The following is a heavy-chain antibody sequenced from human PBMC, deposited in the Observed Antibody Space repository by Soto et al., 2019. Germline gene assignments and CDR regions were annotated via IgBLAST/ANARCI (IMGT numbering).Heavy chain of an antibody. J-gene: IGHJ2*01. CDR3: ARGGSLYWYFDL. D-gene: IGHD1-26*01. CDR1: GYTFTSDA. Sequence: QVQLVQSGAEVKKPGASVKVSCKASGYTFTSDAMHWVRQAPGRRLEWMGWINAGNGNTKYSQKFQGRVTITRDTSASTAYMELSSLRSEDTAVYYCARGGSLYWYFDLWGRGTLVTVSS. V-gene: IGHV1-3*01. CDR2: INAGNGNT.